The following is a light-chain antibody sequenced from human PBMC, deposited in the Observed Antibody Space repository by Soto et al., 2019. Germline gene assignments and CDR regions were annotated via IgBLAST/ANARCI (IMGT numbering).Light chain of an antibody. Sequence: DVVMTQSPLSLPVTLGQPASISCRSSQSLIHSDGSTYLSWFQQRPGQSPRRLIYEVSDRDSGVPDRFSGSGSGTDFTLKISRVEAEDVGVYYCMQGTHWPWTFGQGTEGEIK. CDR1: QSLIHSDGSTY. CDR2: EVS. J-gene: IGKJ1*01. CDR3: MQGTHWPWT. V-gene: IGKV2-30*02.